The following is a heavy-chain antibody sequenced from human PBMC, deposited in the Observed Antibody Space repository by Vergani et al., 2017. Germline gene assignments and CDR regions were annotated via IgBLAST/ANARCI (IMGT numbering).Heavy chain of an antibody. D-gene: IGHD6-19*01. CDR3: ASSGWYGNDY. CDR2: INWNGGST. J-gene: IGHJ4*02. Sequence: EVQMVESGGGLVKPGGSLRLSCVASGFTFSHYSMNWVRQAPGKGLEWVSGINWNGGSTGYADSVKGRFTISRDNAKNSLYLQMNSLRAEDTALYYCASSGWYGNDYWGQGTLVTVSS. CDR1: GFTFSHYS. V-gene: IGHV3-20*04.